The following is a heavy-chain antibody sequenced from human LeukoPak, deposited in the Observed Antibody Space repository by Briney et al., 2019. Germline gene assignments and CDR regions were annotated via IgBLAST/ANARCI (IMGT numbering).Heavy chain of an antibody. CDR2: INSDGSST. D-gene: IGHD5-24*01. V-gene: IGHV3-74*01. CDR3: ASPRYSYGVPTDY. CDR1: GFTFSGYW. Sequence: GGSLRLSCAASGFTFSGYWMHWVRQAPGKGLVWVSRINSDGSSTSYADSVKGRFTISRDNAKNALYLQMNSLRAEDTAVYYCASPRYSYGVPTDYWGQGTLVTVSP. J-gene: IGHJ4*02.